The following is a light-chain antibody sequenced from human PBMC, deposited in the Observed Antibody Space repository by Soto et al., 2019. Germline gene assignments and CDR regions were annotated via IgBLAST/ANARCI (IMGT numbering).Light chain of an antibody. V-gene: IGKV1-5*03. CDR1: QSISTW. Sequence: DIQMTQSPSTLSASVGDRVTKTCPASQSISTWLAWYQQKPGKAPKLLIYKASSLESGVPSRFSGSGSGTEFTLTISSLQPDDFATYYCQQYNSYSWTFGQGTKVDIK. CDR2: KAS. J-gene: IGKJ1*01. CDR3: QQYNSYSWT.